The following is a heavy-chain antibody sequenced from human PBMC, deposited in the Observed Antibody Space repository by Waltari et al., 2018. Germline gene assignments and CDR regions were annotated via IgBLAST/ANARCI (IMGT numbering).Heavy chain of an antibody. CDR2: IIPIFGTA. CDR1: GGTFSSYS. Sequence: QVQLVQSGAEVKKPGSSVKISCKASGGTFSSYSISWVRQAPGQGLEWMGGIIPIFGTANYAQKFQGRVTITTDESTSTAYMELSSLRSEDTAVYYCARGGYSNRPGAFDIWGQGTMVTVSS. J-gene: IGHJ3*02. D-gene: IGHD4-4*01. V-gene: IGHV1-69*05. CDR3: ARGGYSNRPGAFDI.